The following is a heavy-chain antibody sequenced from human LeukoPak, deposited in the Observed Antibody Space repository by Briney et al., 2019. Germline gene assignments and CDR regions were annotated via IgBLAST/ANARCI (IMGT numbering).Heavy chain of an antibody. D-gene: IGHD3-3*01. V-gene: IGHV4-39*01. CDR2: ISYSGST. J-gene: IGHJ5*02. CDR1: GGSISSSSYY. Sequence: SETLPHPCTVSGGSISSSSYYWGWIRQPPGKGLEWIGSISYSGSTYYNSSLKSRVTISVDTSKNQFSLKLSSVTAADTAVYYCARHIASIFGVLKPWGEGTLVTVSS. CDR3: ARHIASIFGVLKP.